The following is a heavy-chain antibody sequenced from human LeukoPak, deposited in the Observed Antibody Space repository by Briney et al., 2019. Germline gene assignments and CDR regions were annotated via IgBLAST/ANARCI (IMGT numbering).Heavy chain of an antibody. V-gene: IGHV3-33*08. CDR2: IWYDGSNK. CDR1: GFTFDDYG. Sequence: GGSLRLSCAASGFTFDDYGMSWVRQAPGKGLEWVAVIWYDGSNKYYADSVKGRFTISRDNSKNTLYLQMNSLRAEDTAVYYCARDPYYYDSSGYLDFDYWGQGTLVTVSS. D-gene: IGHD3-22*01. CDR3: ARDPYYYDSSGYLDFDY. J-gene: IGHJ4*02.